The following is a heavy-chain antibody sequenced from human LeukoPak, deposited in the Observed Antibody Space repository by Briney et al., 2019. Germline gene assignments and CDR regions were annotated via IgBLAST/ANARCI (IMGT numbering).Heavy chain of an antibody. J-gene: IGHJ4*02. CDR1: GFTFTSYN. D-gene: IGHD3-22*01. CDR2: ISSSGTTI. Sequence: PGGSLRLSCEAFGFTFTSYNMNWVRQAPGKGLEWVSYISSSGTTIYYADSVKGRFTISRDNAENSLFLQMNSLRAEDTAVYYCARNGFESSGYYESDSWGQGTLVTVSS. CDR3: ARNGFESSGYYESDS. V-gene: IGHV3-48*01.